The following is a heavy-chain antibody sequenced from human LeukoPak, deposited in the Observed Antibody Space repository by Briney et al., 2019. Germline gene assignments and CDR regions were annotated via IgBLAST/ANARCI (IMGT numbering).Heavy chain of an antibody. D-gene: IGHD6-13*01. V-gene: IGHV4-4*07. CDR2: IYTGGST. Sequence: SETLSLTCTVSGGSISSYYWSWIRQPAGKGLEWIGRIYTGGSTNYNPSLKSRVTISVDTSKNQFSLKLSSVTAADTAVYYCALWPYSSSWYDPEARDDYWGQGTLVTVSS. CDR1: GGSISSYY. J-gene: IGHJ4*02. CDR3: ALWPYSSSWYDPEARDDY.